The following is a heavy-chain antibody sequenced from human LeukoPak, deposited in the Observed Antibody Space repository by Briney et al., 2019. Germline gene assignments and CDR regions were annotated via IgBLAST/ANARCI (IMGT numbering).Heavy chain of an antibody. CDR3: ARGRCSSTSCPGDNWFDP. D-gene: IGHD2-2*01. CDR1: GGTFSSYA. CDR2: IIPIFGTA. J-gene: IGHJ5*02. Sequence: EASVKVSCKASGGTFSSYAISWVRQAPGQGLEWMGGIIPIFGTANYAQKFQGRVTITADESTSTAYMELSSLRSEDTAVYYCARGRCSSTSCPGDNWFDPWGQETLVTVS. V-gene: IGHV1-69*01.